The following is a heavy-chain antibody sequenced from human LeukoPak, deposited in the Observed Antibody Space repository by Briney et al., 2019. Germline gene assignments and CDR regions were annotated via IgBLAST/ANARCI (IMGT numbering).Heavy chain of an antibody. CDR1: GFTFSNYG. V-gene: IGHV3-23*01. CDR3: AKDMYYDSSGPVFDY. CDR2: ISGSGGNT. D-gene: IGHD3-22*01. Sequence: PGGTLRLSCAASGFTFSNYGMSWVRQAPGKGLEWVSTISGSGGNTYYADSVKGRFTISRDTSRNPLYLQMNSPRAEDTAVYYCAKDMYYDSSGPVFDYWGQGTLVTVSS. J-gene: IGHJ4*02.